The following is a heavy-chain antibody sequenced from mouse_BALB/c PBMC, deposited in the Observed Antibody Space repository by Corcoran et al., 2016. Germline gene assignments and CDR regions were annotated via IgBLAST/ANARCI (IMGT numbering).Heavy chain of an antibody. CDR2: INTHSGVP. J-gene: IGHJ4*01. Sequence: QIQLVECGPERMKPAGTVVISCRASWYTFSTAGLKSVQKMPGKGLKWSGWINTHSGVPKYAEDFKGRFAFSLENSASTAYLQISNLKNEDTATYFCARYTVVANDAMDYWGQGTSVTVSS. CDR3: ARYTVVANDAMDY. D-gene: IGHD1-1*01. V-gene: IGHV9-4*02. CDR1: WYTFSTAG.